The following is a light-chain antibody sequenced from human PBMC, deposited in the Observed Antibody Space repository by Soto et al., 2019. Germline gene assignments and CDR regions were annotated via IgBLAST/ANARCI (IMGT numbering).Light chain of an antibody. V-gene: IGKV1-39*01. CDR1: QYISNY. CDR3: QQSWSVPLP. J-gene: IGKJ4*01. CDR2: AAT. Sequence: DIQMTQSPSSLSASVGDRVTITCRASQYISNYLNWYLRKQGEAPKLLIFAATNLHSGVASRFSGSESGTDFTLTISSLQPEDFATYYCQQSWSVPLPFGGGTKVEIK.